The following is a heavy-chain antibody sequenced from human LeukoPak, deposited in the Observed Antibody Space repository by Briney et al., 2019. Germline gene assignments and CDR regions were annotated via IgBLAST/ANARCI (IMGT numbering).Heavy chain of an antibody. Sequence: GRSLRLSCAASGFTFDDYAMHWVRQSPGRGLEWVAGISWDRGRIGYADFLKGRFTISRDNARNSLYLQMNSLRAEDTAVYYCARDHDGKDYWGQGTLVTVSS. CDR2: ISWDRGRI. J-gene: IGHJ4*02. CDR3: ARDHDGKDY. V-gene: IGHV3-9*01. CDR1: GFTFDDYA.